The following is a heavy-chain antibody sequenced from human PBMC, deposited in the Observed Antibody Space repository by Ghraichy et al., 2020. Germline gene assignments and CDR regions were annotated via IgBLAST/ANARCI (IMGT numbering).Heavy chain of an antibody. V-gene: IGHV3-7*01. J-gene: IGHJ6*02. CDR3: ARDCSWDIVDPLDYGMDV. Sequence: GGSLRLSCAASGFTFSSYWMSWVRQAPGKGLEWVANIKQDGSEKYYVDSVKGRFTISRDNAKNSLYLQMNSLRAEDTAVYYCARDCSWDIVDPLDYGMDVWGQGTTVTVSS. D-gene: IGHD2-15*01. CDR2: IKQDGSEK. CDR1: GFTFSSYW.